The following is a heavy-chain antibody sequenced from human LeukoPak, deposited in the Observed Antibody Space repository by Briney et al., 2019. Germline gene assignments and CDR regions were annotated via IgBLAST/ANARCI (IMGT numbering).Heavy chain of an antibody. Sequence: GGSLRLSCAASGFTFGDYAMSWLRQAPGKGLEWVGFIRSKAYGGTTEYAASVKGRFTISRDDSKSIAYLQMNSLKTEDTAVYYCTRVFQVTRDYWGQGTLVTVSS. CDR2: IRSKAYGGTT. V-gene: IGHV3-49*03. J-gene: IGHJ4*02. D-gene: IGHD2-21*02. CDR3: TRVFQVTRDY. CDR1: GFTFGDYA.